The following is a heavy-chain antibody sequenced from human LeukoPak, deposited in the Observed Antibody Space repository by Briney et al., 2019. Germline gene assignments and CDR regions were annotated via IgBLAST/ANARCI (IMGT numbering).Heavy chain of an antibody. CDR3: ARDYNIAVAGTWYYFDY. D-gene: IGHD6-19*01. V-gene: IGHV3-33*01. CDR2: IWYDGSNK. CDR1: GFTFSSYG. Sequence: GGSLRLSCAASGFTFSSYGMHWVRQAPGKGLEWVAVIWYDGSNKYYADSVKGRFTISRDDSKDTLYLQMNSLRAEDTAVYYCARDYNIAVAGTWYYFDYWGQGTLVTVSS. J-gene: IGHJ4*02.